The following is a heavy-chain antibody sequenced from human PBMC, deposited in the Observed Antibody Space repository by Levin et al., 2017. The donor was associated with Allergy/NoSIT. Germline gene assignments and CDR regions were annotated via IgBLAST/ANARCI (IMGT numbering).Heavy chain of an antibody. V-gene: IGHV3-15*05. J-gene: IGHJ3*02. D-gene: IGHD4-11*01. Sequence: NPGGSLRLSCAASGFTFNNAWMSWVRQAPGKGLEWVGRIKSKTEGETTDYGAPVKGRFTISRDDGKKTVFLQMDSLRREDTAVYYCTTDATVDETGETFDIWGQGTVVNVSS. CDR3: TTDATVDETGETFDI. CDR1: GFTFNNAW. CDR2: IKSKTEGETT.